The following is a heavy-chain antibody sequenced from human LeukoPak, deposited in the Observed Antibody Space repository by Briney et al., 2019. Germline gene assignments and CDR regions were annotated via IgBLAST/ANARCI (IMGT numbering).Heavy chain of an antibody. CDR2: MNPNSGNT. CDR3: ARGVKGQQLGY. Sequence: APVKVSCKASGYTFSNYDIIWVRQDSGQGLEWMGWMNPNSGNTGYTQNFQGRVTMTGNTSLSTAYMDLSSLRSEDTAVYYCARGVKGQQLGYWGQGTLVTVSS. CDR1: GYTFSNYD. V-gene: IGHV1-8*01. D-gene: IGHD6-13*01. J-gene: IGHJ4*02.